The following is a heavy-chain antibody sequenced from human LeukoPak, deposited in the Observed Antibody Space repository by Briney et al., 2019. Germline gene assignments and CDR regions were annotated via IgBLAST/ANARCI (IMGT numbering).Heavy chain of an antibody. J-gene: IGHJ2*01. CDR1: GFTFSSYA. CDR3: ARVTGPDDWYFDL. Sequence: GGSLRLSCAASGFTFSSYAMHWVRQAPGKGLEWVAVISYDGSNKYYADSVKGRFTISRDNSKNTLYLQMNSLRAEDTAVYYCARVTGPDDWYFDLWGRGTLATVSS. CDR2: ISYDGSNK. V-gene: IGHV3-30*14. D-gene: IGHD1-14*01.